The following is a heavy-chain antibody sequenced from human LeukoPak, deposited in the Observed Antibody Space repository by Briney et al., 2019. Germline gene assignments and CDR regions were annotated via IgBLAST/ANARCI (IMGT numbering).Heavy chain of an antibody. CDR2: IHSSGYT. CDR3: TQRQGPTSGSYDYFDP. CDR1: GGSISGNY. J-gene: IGHJ5*02. V-gene: IGHV4-4*09. Sequence: PSETLSLTCTVSGGSISGNYWSWTRQPPGQGLEWIAYIHSSGYTNYNPSLRSRVTISVDTSNNQFSLKVTSVTAADTAIYYCTQRQGPTSGSYDYFDPWGQGALVTVSS. D-gene: IGHD1-26*01.